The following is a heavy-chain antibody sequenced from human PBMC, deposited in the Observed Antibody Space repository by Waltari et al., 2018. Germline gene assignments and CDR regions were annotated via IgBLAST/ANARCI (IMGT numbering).Heavy chain of an antibody. CDR1: GFTFSTYS. Sequence: EVQLVESGGGLVKPGGSLRLSCAASGFTFSTYSMNWVRQSPGKGLEWVSAMSSSTSYTYYADSVKGRFTISRDNAKNSLYLQMDSLRAEDTAIYYCVTGLTTVTAKDYFDHWGQGALVTVSS. D-gene: IGHD4-17*01. CDR3: VTGLTTVTAKDYFDH. V-gene: IGHV3-21*01. CDR2: MSSSTSYT. J-gene: IGHJ4*02.